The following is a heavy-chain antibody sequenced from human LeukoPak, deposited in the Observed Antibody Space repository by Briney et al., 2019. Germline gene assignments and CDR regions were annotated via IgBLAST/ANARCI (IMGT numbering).Heavy chain of an antibody. Sequence: GGSLRLSCAASGFTFTNYAVSWVRQAPGKGPEWVSSLSGGGTTTYYTDSVKRRFTLSTDKYKNALYLQLNSLRAEDTAIYYCARRKSFTARAFDIWGEGTMVVVPS. CDR2: LSGGGTTT. CDR1: GFTFTNYA. J-gene: IGHJ3*02. D-gene: IGHD2/OR15-2a*01. V-gene: IGHV3-23*01. CDR3: ARRKSFTARAFDI.